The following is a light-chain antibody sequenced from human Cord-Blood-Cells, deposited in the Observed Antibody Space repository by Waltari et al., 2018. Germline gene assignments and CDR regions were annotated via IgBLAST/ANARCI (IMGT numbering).Light chain of an antibody. V-gene: IGLV2-14*01. Sequence: QSALTQPASVSGSPGPSITISCTGTSSDVGGYNYVSWYQKHPGKAPKLMIYDVSNRPSGVSNRFSGSKAGNTASLTISGLQAEDEADYYCSSYTSSSTYVFGTGTKVTVL. CDR3: SSYTSSSTYV. CDR2: DVS. CDR1: SSDVGGYNY. J-gene: IGLJ1*01.